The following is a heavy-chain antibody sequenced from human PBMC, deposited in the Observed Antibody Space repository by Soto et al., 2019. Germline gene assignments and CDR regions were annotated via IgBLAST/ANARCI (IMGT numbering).Heavy chain of an antibody. D-gene: IGHD2-2*01. J-gene: IGHJ1*01. Sequence: PGGSLRLSCAASGLTFSSYSMNWVRQAPGKGLEWVSYISSSSSTIYYADSVKGRFTISRDNAKNSLYLQMNSLRAEDTAVYYCAKRRLNTITSLSDYWGQGVQVTVSS. CDR1: GLTFSSYS. CDR3: AKRRLNTITSLSDY. CDR2: ISSSSSTI. V-gene: IGHV3-48*01.